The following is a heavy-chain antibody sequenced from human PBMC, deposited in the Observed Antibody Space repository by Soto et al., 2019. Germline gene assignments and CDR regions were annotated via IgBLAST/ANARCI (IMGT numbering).Heavy chain of an antibody. V-gene: IGHV4-34*01. CDR3: ATTPLITVTTGGNWFGP. J-gene: IGHJ5*02. CDR1: GGSFSGYY. D-gene: IGHD4-17*01. CDR2: INHSGST. Sequence: SETLSLTCAVYGGSFSGYYWSWIRQPPGKGLEWIGEINHSGSTNYNPSLKSRVTITVDTSKNQFSLKLSSDTSADTAVYYCATTPLITVTTGGNWFGPWGQRTLGTRSS.